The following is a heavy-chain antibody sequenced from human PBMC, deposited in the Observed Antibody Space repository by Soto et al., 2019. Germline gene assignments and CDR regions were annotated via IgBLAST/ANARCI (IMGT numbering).Heavy chain of an antibody. J-gene: IGHJ3*02. CDR1: GGSISSGDYY. Sequence: SEALSLTCTVSGGSISSGDYYWTWIRQPPGKGLEWIGYIDFSGSTYYNPSLKSRLSISVDTSKNQFSLRLSSMTAADTAVYYCARDFPATTRAFDIWGQGTMVTVSS. CDR3: ARDFPATTRAFDI. V-gene: IGHV4-30-4*01. CDR2: IDFSGST. D-gene: IGHD1-26*01.